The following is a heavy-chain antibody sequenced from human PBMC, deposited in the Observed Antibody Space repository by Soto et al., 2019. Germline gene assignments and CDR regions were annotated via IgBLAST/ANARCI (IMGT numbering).Heavy chain of an antibody. CDR2: NKDGGRT. CDR3: ARGQVGVVATH. CDR1: GGSLSGYY. V-gene: IGHV4-34*01. Sequence: QVQLQQWGAELLKPSETLSLNCAVNGGSLSGYYWSWIRQHPGKGLEWIGENKDGGRTNYSPSLKSRDNISSDTSNNQFSLRLYAVTAADTGVYYCARGQVGVVATHWDQGTLVTVSS. D-gene: IGHD5-12*01. J-gene: IGHJ4*02.